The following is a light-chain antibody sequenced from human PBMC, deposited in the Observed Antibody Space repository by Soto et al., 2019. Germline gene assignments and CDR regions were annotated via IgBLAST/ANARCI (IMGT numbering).Light chain of an antibody. CDR2: DES. V-gene: IGKV1-39*01. CDR3: QQGYSTPWT. CDR1: QDIDIY. J-gene: IGKJ1*01. Sequence: DLQMTQSPSSLSASIGDRFTSTCRASQDIDIYLSWYQQKTGKVPKXXIYDESTLQSGVPSRFSGSGYGTDFNLTINSLQTEDFATYYCQQGYSTPWTFGQGTKVDIK.